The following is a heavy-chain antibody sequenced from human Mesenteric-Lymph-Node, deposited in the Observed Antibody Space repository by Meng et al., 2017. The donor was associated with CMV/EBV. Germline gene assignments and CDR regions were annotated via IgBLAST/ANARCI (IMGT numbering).Heavy chain of an antibody. CDR2: ISYDGSNK. V-gene: IGHV3-30*04. J-gene: IGHJ6*02. CDR1: GFTFSSYA. CDR3: ASICSSTSRYSRSPSYYYYYGMDV. Sequence: GGSLRLSCAASGFTFSSYAMHWVRQAPGKGLEWVAVISYDGSNKYYADSVKGRFTISRDNSKNTLYLQMNSLRAEDTAVYYCASICSSTSRYSRSPSYYYYYGMDVWGQGTTVTVSS. D-gene: IGHD2-2*01.